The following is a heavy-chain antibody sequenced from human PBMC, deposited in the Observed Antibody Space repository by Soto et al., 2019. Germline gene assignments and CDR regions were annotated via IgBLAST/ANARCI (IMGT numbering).Heavy chain of an antibody. CDR3: AREEAYCSSTSCGDYPPVYFDY. D-gene: IGHD2-2*01. J-gene: IGHJ4*02. V-gene: IGHV1-18*04. Sequence: ASVKVSCKASGYTFTSYGISWVRQAPGQGLEWMGWISAYNGNTNYAQKLQGRVTMTTDTSTSTAYMELRSLRSDDTAVYYCAREEAYCSSTSCGDYPPVYFDYWGQGTLVTVSS. CDR2: ISAYNGNT. CDR1: GYTFTSYG.